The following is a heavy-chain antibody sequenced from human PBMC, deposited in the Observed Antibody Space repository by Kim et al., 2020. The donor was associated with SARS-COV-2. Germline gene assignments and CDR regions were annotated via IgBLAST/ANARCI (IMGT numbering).Heavy chain of an antibody. Sequence: GGSLRLSCAASGFTFSSYAMSWVRQAPGKGLEWVSAISGSGGSTYYADSVKGRFTISRDNSKNTLYLQMNSLRAEDTAVYYCAKVGGLRWLEYYFDYWGQGTLVTVSS. CDR3: AKVGGLRWLEYYFDY. D-gene: IGHD4-17*01. CDR1: GFTFSSYA. J-gene: IGHJ4*02. CDR2: ISGSGGST. V-gene: IGHV3-23*01.